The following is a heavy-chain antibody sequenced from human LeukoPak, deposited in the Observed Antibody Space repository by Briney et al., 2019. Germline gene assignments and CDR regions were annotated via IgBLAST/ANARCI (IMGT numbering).Heavy chain of an antibody. Sequence: SETLSLTCAVYGGSFSGYYGSWIRQPPGKGLEWIGEINHSGSTNYNPSLKSRVTISVDTSKNQFSLKLSSVTAADTAVYYCARDSSSWYRNPFDYWGQGTLVTVSS. J-gene: IGHJ4*02. D-gene: IGHD6-13*01. CDR3: ARDSSSWYRNPFDY. V-gene: IGHV4-34*01. CDR1: GGSFSGYY. CDR2: INHSGST.